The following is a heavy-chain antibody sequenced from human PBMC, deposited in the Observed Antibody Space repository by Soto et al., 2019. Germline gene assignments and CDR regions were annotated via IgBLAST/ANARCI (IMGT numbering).Heavy chain of an antibody. CDR1: GGSISSYY. Sequence: SETLSLTCTVSGGSISSYYWSWIRQPPGKGLEWIAYIYYSGSTNYNPSFKSRVTISVDTSKNQFSLKLNSVTAADTAVYYCARDLWGYCGTDCYPLDVWGQGTTVTVSS. V-gene: IGHV4-59*01. D-gene: IGHD2-21*02. CDR3: ARDLWGYCGTDCYPLDV. CDR2: IYYSGST. J-gene: IGHJ6*02.